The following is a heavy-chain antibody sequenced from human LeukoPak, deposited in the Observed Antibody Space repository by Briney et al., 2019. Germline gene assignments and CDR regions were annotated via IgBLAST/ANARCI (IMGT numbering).Heavy chain of an antibody. J-gene: IGHJ4*02. CDR2: MNPNSGNT. Sequence: ASVKVSCKASGYTFTSYDINWVRQATGQGLEWMGWMNPNSGNTGYAQKFQGRVTMTRNTSISTAYMELSSLRAEDTAVYYCAKKRGLFDYGSEGYFDYWGQGTLVTVSS. CDR3: AKKRGLFDYGSEGYFDY. CDR1: GYTFTSYD. D-gene: IGHD3-10*01. V-gene: IGHV1-8*01.